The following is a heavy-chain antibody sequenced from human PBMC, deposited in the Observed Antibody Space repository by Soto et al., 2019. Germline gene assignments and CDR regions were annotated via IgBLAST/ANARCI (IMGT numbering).Heavy chain of an antibody. V-gene: IGHV4-59*01. CDR1: GGSISSYY. D-gene: IGHD4-4*01. CDR2: IYYSGST. J-gene: IGHJ4*02. CDR3: ATNDYSLAFDY. Sequence: PSETLSLTWTVSGGSISSYYWSWIRQPPGKGLEWIGYIYYSGSTNYNPSLKSRVTISVDTSKNQFSLKLSSVTAADTAVYYCATNDYSLAFDYWGQGTLVTVSS.